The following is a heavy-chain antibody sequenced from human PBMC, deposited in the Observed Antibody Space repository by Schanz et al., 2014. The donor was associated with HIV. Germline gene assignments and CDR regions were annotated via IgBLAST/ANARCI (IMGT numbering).Heavy chain of an antibody. Sequence: EVQLVESGGGLVQPGRSLRLSCAASGFTFDDYAMHWVRQAPGKGLEWVSGITWNSGSKGYADSVKGRFTISRDNAKNFLYLQMNSLRAEDTALYYCASPLLYDSLDVWGQGTTVTVSS. CDR1: GFTFDDYA. D-gene: IGHD3-22*01. V-gene: IGHV3-9*01. CDR3: ASPLLYDSLDV. J-gene: IGHJ6*02. CDR2: ITWNSGSK.